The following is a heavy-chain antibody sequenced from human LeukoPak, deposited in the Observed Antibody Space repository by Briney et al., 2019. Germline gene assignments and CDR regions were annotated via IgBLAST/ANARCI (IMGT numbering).Heavy chain of an antibody. CDR3: ARDVDPDYYYDSSGSIPD. V-gene: IGHV3-48*04. CDR2: ISSSSSTI. Sequence: GGSLRLSCAASGFTFSSYSMNWVRQAPGKGLEWVSYISSSSSTIYYADSVKGRFTISRDNAKNSLYLQTNSLRAEDTAVYYCARDVDPDYYYDSSGSIPDWGQGTLVTVSS. D-gene: IGHD3-22*01. CDR1: GFTFSSYS. J-gene: IGHJ4*02.